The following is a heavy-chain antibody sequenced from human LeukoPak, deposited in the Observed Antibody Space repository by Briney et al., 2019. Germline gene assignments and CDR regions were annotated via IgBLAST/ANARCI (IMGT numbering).Heavy chain of an antibody. CDR3: GRGSYGDYPRWFDP. D-gene: IGHD4-17*01. CDR1: SGSISSGGYY. J-gene: IGHJ5*02. Sequence: PSETLSLTCTVSSGSISSGGYYWSWIRQHPGKGLEWIGYIYYSGSTYYNPSLKSRVTISVDTSKNQFSLKLSSVTAADTAVYYCGRGSYGDYPRWFDPWGQGTLVTVSS. CDR2: IYYSGST. V-gene: IGHV4-31*03.